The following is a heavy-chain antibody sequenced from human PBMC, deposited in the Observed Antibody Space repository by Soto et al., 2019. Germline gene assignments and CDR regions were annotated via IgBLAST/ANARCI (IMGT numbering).Heavy chain of an antibody. Sequence: QVQLVQSGAEVKKPGSSVKVSCKASGGTFSSYAISWVRQAPGQGLEWMGGIIPIFGTANYAQKFQGRVTITADESTSTAYMELSSLRSEDTAVYYYARERFVNPAMVGWENYYYYGMDVWGQGTTVTVSS. J-gene: IGHJ6*02. V-gene: IGHV1-69*01. CDR3: ARERFVNPAMVGWENYYYYGMDV. CDR2: IIPIFGTA. D-gene: IGHD5-18*01. CDR1: GGTFSSYA.